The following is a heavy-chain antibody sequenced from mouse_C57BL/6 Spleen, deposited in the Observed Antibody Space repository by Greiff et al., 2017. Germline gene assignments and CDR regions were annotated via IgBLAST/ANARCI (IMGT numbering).Heavy chain of an antibody. Sequence: EVKVVESGGGLVKPGGSLKLSCAASGFTFSSYAMSWVRQTPETRLEWVATISDGGSYTYYPDNVKGRFTISRDNAKNNLYLQMSHLKSEDTAMYYCAREAYYSFDYWGQGTTLTVSS. J-gene: IGHJ2*01. V-gene: IGHV5-4*01. CDR2: ISDGGSYT. CDR1: GFTFSSYA. CDR3: AREAYYSFDY. D-gene: IGHD1-1*01.